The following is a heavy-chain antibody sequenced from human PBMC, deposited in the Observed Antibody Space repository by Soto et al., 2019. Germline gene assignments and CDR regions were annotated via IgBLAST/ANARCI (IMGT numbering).Heavy chain of an antibody. CDR3: ARDTSHGVTIGGLDS. Sequence: EVQLLESGGGLVQPGGSLRLSCAASGFTFRIYAMSWVRQVPGKGLEWVSTISDSADSAYYADSVKGRFTISRDNSKNTLYLQMNSLRAEDTAVYYCARDTSHGVTIGGLDSWGQGTLVTVSS. V-gene: IGHV3-23*01. D-gene: IGHD3-16*01. J-gene: IGHJ4*02. CDR2: ISDSADSA. CDR1: GFTFRIYA.